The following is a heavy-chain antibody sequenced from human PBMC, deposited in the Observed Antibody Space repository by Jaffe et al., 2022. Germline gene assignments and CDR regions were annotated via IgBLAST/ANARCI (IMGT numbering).Heavy chain of an antibody. CDR3: AKDGSSSWYEDWYFDL. Sequence: EVQLLESGGGLVQPGGSLRLSCAASGFTFSSYAMSWVRQAPGKGLEWVSAISGSGGSTYYADSVKGRFTISRDNSKNTLYLQMNSLRAEDTAVYYCAKDGSSSWYEDWYFDLWGRGTLVTVSS. CDR1: GFTFSSYA. CDR2: ISGSGGST. V-gene: IGHV3-23*01. D-gene: IGHD6-13*01. J-gene: IGHJ2*01.